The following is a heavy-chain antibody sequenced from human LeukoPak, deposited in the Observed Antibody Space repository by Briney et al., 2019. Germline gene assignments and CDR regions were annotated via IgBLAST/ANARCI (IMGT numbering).Heavy chain of an antibody. V-gene: IGHV3-30*18. D-gene: IGHD3-16*01. CDR2: ISYDGSNK. J-gene: IGHJ4*02. Sequence: GGSLRLSCAASGFTFSSYGMHWVRQAPGKGLEWVAVISYDGSNKYYADSVKGRFTISRDNFKNTLYLQMNSLRAEDTAVYHCVKDFVGVEEFWGQGTLVTVSS. CDR3: VKDFVGVEEF. CDR1: GFTFSSYG.